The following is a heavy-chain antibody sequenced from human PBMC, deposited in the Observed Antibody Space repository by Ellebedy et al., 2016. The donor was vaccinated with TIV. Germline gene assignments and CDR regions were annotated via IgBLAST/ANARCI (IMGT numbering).Heavy chain of an antibody. D-gene: IGHD1-1*01. CDR3: AAKGRNGDAFDI. CDR1: GFTFTSSA. CDR2: IVVGSGNT. J-gene: IGHJ3*02. Sequence: SVTVSCXASGFTFTSSAVQWVRQARGQRLEWIGWIVVGSGNTNYAQKFQERVTITRDMSTSTAYMELSSLRSEATAVYYCAAKGRNGDAFDIWGQGTMVTVSS. V-gene: IGHV1-58*01.